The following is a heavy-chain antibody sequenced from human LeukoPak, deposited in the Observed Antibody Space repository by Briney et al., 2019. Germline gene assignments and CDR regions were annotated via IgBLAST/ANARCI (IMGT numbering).Heavy chain of an antibody. CDR2: IHHDGTSI. V-gene: IGHV3-74*01. D-gene: IGHD2-21*02. CDR3: ARDFARHGDSLGLDA. CDR1: GFSFRYDW. J-gene: IGHJ6*02. Sequence: GGSLRLSCAAPGFSFRYDWLHWVRQVPGKGLEWVSYIHHDGTSIAYAESVKGRLSISRDDAKNTMYLQLNSLRVEDTAVYFCARDFARHGDSLGLDAWGQGTTVTVSS.